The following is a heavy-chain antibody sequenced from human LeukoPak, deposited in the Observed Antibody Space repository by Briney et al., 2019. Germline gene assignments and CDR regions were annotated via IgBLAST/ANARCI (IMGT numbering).Heavy chain of an antibody. CDR2: IYHSGST. V-gene: IGHV4-4*02. Sequence: SETLSLTCTVSGGSISSSNWWNWVRQPPGKGLEWIGEIYHSGSTNYNPSLKSRVTISVDKSKNQFSLKLSSVTAADTAVYYCARLIDSSGYYDGAFDIWGQGTMVTVSS. D-gene: IGHD3-22*01. CDR3: ARLIDSSGYYDGAFDI. CDR1: GGSISSSNW. J-gene: IGHJ3*02.